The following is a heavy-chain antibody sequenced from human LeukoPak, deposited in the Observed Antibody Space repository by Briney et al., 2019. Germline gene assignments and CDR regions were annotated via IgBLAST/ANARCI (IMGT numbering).Heavy chain of an antibody. D-gene: IGHD6-6*01. Sequence: GGSLRLSCAASGFTFDDYGMSWVRQAPGKGLEWVSGINWNGGNTGYADSVKGRFTISRDNAKNSLYLQMNSLRAEDTALYYCARDLEQLVALDYWGQGTLVTVSS. J-gene: IGHJ4*02. V-gene: IGHV3-20*04. CDR3: ARDLEQLVALDY. CDR2: INWNGGNT. CDR1: GFTFDDYG.